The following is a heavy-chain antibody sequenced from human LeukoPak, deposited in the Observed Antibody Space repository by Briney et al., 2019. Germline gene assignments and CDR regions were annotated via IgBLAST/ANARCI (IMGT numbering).Heavy chain of an antibody. D-gene: IGHD6-13*01. J-gene: IGHJ4*02. CDR1: GGTFSSYA. CDR2: IIPMLGIA. CDR3: ARAFLIAAAGYYFDY. Sequence: GASVKVPFKASGGTFSSYAISWVRQAPGQGLEWMGRIIPMLGIANYAQKFQGRVTITAAKSTSTAYMELSSLRSEDAAVYYCARAFLIAAAGYYFDYWGQGTLVTVSS. V-gene: IGHV1-69*04.